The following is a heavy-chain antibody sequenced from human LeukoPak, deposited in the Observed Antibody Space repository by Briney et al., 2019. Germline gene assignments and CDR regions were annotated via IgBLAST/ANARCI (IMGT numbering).Heavy chain of an antibody. J-gene: IGHJ5*02. CDR2: INPIGGST. Sequence: ASVKVSCRASGYTFTSYYMHWVRQAPGQGLEWMGIINPIGGSTSYAQKFQGRVTMTRDMSTSTVYMELSSLRTEDTAVYYCARCSQYQLVCQFDWFDPWGQGTLVTVSS. CDR3: ARCSQYQLVCQFDWFDP. D-gene: IGHD2-2*01. V-gene: IGHV1-46*01. CDR1: GYTFTSYY.